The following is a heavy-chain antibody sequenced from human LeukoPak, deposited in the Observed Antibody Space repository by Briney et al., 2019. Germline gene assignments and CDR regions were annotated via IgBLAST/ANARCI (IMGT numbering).Heavy chain of an antibody. D-gene: IGHD6-6*01. J-gene: IGHJ4*02. V-gene: IGHV3-48*03. CDR3: ATETLAARMFDY. CDR1: GCTFSSYE. CDR2: ISSDGSSI. Sequence: GGSLRLSCAASGCTFSSYEINWVRQAPGKGLEWISYISSDGSSIFYADSVKGRCTISRDNAKNSLYLQMKSLRAEDTAVYYCATETLAARMFDYWGQGALVTVSS.